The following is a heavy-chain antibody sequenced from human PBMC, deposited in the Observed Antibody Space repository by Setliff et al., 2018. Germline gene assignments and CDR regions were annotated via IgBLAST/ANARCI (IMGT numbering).Heavy chain of an antibody. CDR3: ARNWATAQHYYYGMDV. Sequence: PGGSLRLSCAASGFTFSSYGMHWVRQAPGKGLEWVALIWNDGSTKFYGDSVKGRFTISRDNSENTLYLQMNSLRAEDTAVYYCARNWATAQHYYYGMDVWGQGTTVTVSS. CDR1: GFTFSSYG. CDR2: IWNDGSTK. D-gene: IGHD2-21*02. J-gene: IGHJ6*02. V-gene: IGHV3-33*01.